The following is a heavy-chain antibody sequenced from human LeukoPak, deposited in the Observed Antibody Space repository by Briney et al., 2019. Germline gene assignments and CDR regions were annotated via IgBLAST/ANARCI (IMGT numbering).Heavy chain of an antibody. J-gene: IGHJ4*02. Sequence: TGGSLRLSCAASGFTFSSYWMSWVRQAPGKGLEWVANIKQDGSEKYYVDSVKGRFTISRDNAKNSLYLQMNSLRAEDTAVYYCARDGRIDYDSKWDDYWGQGTLVTVSS. CDR3: ARDGRIDYDSKWDDY. CDR1: GFTFSSYW. D-gene: IGHD3-22*01. V-gene: IGHV3-7*01. CDR2: IKQDGSEK.